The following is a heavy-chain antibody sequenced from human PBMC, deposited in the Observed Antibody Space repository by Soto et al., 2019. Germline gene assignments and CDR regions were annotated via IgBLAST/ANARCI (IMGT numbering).Heavy chain of an antibody. J-gene: IGHJ4*02. Sequence: GGSLRLSCTASGFAFSSSEMNWFRQAPGKGLEWVAYITGSGGAMFHADSVKGRFSISRDNAKNSLFLEMNSLTADDTGVYYCAKVSPFILGSPLWGQGTLVTVSS. CDR3: AKVSPFILGSPL. D-gene: IGHD3-9*01. V-gene: IGHV3-48*03. CDR2: ITGSGGAM. CDR1: GFAFSSSE.